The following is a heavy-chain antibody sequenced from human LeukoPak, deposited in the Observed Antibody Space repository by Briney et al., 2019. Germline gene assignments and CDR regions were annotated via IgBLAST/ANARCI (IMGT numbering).Heavy chain of an antibody. CDR1: GGSFSGYY. J-gene: IGHJ4*02. CDR3: ARGRRITMIVVAPRPFDY. CDR2: INHSGST. V-gene: IGHV4-34*01. Sequence: SETLSLTCAVYGGSFSGYYWSWIRQPPGKGLEWIGEINHSGSTNYNPSLKSRVTISVDTSKNQFSLKLSSVTAADTAVYYCARGRRITMIVVAPRPFDYWGQGTLVTVSS. D-gene: IGHD3-22*01.